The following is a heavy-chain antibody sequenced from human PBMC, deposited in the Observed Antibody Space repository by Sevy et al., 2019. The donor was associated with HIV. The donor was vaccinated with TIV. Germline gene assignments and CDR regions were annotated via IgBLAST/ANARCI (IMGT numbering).Heavy chain of an antibody. CDR1: GFTCSSYE. J-gene: IGHJ4*02. CDR3: ARDLPPSATTVAHFDC. Sequence: GGSLRLSCVASGFTCSSYEMNWVRQAPGKGLEWVSYISNSGTSMYYSDSVKGRFTISRDKARNSLYLQMNSLRAEDTAVYYCARDLPPSATTVAHFDCWGQGTLVTVS. CDR2: ISNSGTSM. V-gene: IGHV3-48*03. D-gene: IGHD4-17*01.